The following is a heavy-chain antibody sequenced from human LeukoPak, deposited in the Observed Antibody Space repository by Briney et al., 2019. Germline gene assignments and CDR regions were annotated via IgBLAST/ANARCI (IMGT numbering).Heavy chain of an antibody. CDR3: ARDYTIFGVVRNWFDP. CDR1: GYTFTGYY. Sequence: SAKVSCKASGYTFTGYYMHWVRQAPGQGLEWMGWINPNSGGTNYAQEFQGRVTMTRDTSISTAYMELSRLRSDDTAVYYCARDYTIFGVVRNWFDPWGQGTLVTVSS. V-gene: IGHV1-2*02. J-gene: IGHJ5*02. CDR2: INPNSGGT. D-gene: IGHD3-3*01.